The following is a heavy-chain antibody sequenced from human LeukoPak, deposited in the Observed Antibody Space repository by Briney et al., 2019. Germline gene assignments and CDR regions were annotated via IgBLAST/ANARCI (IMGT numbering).Heavy chain of an antibody. V-gene: IGHV4-4*02. CDR1: GDSISSRNW. CDR2: ISHGGIT. CDR3: ARARVDTAMVTFDY. J-gene: IGHJ4*02. D-gene: IGHD5-18*01. Sequence: SETLSLTCAVSGDSISSRNWWNWVRQSPGKGLDWVGEISHGGITKYNPSLKNRVTISKDNSRNEFSLKLNSVTAADTAVYYCARARVDTAMVTFDYWGQGTLVTVSS.